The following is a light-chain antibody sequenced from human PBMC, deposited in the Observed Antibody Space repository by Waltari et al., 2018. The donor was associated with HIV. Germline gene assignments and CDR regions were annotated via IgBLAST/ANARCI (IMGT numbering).Light chain of an antibody. CDR1: SSNIVAGYD. V-gene: IGLV1-40*01. CDR2: TDD. Sequence: QSVLTQPPSVSGAPGQRVAITCSASSSNIVAGYDVHWYQVHPGTVPNLLIFTDDTRPSGVPHRFSASKSPTSASLAITGRQPEDEADYYCQSHDSGLSATVFCGGTRLTVL. CDR3: QSHDSGLSATV. J-gene: IGLJ3*02.